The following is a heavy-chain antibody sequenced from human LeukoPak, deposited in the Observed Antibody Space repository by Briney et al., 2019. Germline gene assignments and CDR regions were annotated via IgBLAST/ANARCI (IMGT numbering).Heavy chain of an antibody. Sequence: GGSLRLSCAASGFTFDDYGMSWVRQAPGKGLEWVSGINWNGGSTGYADSVKGRFTISRDNAKNSLFLQMNSLRAEDTAFYYCARGGYSSTWYGGSFFDYWGQGTPVTVSS. CDR2: INWNGGST. J-gene: IGHJ4*02. V-gene: IGHV3-20*04. CDR3: ARGGYSSTWYGGSFFDY. CDR1: GFTFDDYG. D-gene: IGHD6-13*01.